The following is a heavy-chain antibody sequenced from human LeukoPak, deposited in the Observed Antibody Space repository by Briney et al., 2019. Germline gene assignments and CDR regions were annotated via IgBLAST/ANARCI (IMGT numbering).Heavy chain of an antibody. CDR3: TRATPGLHPLDY. Sequence: ASLTVSFTASGYPLTDYFVHWVRQAPGQGPEWMGWINPNSGDTNYALKFQGRVTMTRDTSISTAYMELSRQRSDDTAVYYCTRATPGLHPLDYWGQGTLVTVSS. J-gene: IGHJ4*02. V-gene: IGHV1-2*02. CDR2: INPNSGDT. CDR1: GYPLTDYF.